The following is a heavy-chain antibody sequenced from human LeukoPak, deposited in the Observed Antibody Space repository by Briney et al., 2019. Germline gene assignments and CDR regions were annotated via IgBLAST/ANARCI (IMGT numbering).Heavy chain of an antibody. CDR1: GGTFSSYA. Sequence: SVKVSCKASGGTFSSYAISWVRQAPGQGLEWMGGIIPIFGTANYAQKFQGRVTITADESTSTAYVELGSLRSEDTAVYYCARVGSTAFPFDYWGQGTLVTVSS. V-gene: IGHV1-69*13. CDR2: IIPIFGTA. CDR3: ARVGSTAFPFDY. J-gene: IGHJ4*02. D-gene: IGHD5/OR15-5a*01.